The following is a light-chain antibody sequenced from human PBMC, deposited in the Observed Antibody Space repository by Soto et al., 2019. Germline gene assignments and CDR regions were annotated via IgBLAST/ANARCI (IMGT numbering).Light chain of an antibody. CDR2: GAS. Sequence: EIVLTQSPGILSLSPGERATLSCRASQSFSSSYLAWYQQTPGQAPRLLIYGASSRATGIPDRFSGSGSGTDVTLTISSLEPEDFAVYYCQHYGSALFTFGPGTKVDVK. CDR1: QSFSSSY. CDR3: QHYGSALFT. J-gene: IGKJ3*01. V-gene: IGKV3-20*01.